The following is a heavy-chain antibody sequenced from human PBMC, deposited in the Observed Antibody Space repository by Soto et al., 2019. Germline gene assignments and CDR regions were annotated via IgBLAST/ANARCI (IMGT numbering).Heavy chain of an antibody. Sequence: ASVKVSCKASGYTFTSYGISWVRQAPGQGLEWMGWISAYNGNTNYAQKLQGRVTMTTDTSTSTAYMELRSLRSDDTAVYYCARHPNSYDSSGYPFDYWGQVTLVTVSS. D-gene: IGHD3-22*01. CDR2: ISAYNGNT. J-gene: IGHJ4*02. CDR1: GYTFTSYG. V-gene: IGHV1-18*04. CDR3: ARHPNSYDSSGYPFDY.